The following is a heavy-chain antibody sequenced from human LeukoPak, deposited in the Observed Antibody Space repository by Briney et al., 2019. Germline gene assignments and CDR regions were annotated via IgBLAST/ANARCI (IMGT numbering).Heavy chain of an antibody. CDR2: ISWNSGSI. D-gene: IGHD4-17*01. CDR1: GFTFDDYA. Sequence: PGGSLRLSCAASGFTFDDYAMHWVRQAPGKGLEWVSGISWNSGSIGYADSVKGRFTISRDNTKNSLYLQMNSLRAEDTALYYCAKATVTTRYYYGMDVWGQGTTVTVSS. CDR3: AKATVTTRYYYGMDV. V-gene: IGHV3-9*01. J-gene: IGHJ6*02.